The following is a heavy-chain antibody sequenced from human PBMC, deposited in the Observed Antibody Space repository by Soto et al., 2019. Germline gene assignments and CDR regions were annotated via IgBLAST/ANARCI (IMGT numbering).Heavy chain of an antibody. CDR2: ISAYNGNT. V-gene: IGHV1-18*04. CDR3: ARVGGYCSSTTCYRWFDP. CDR1: GYTFTTYD. Sequence: QFQLVQSGAEVKKPGASVKVSCKASGYTFTTYDISWVRQAPGQGLEWMGRISAYNGNTNYAQKLQGRVTWTTDTSTSTSCMDLRSLRSDATAVYYCARVGGYCSSTTCYRWFDPWGQGTLVTVSS. D-gene: IGHD2-2*01. J-gene: IGHJ5*02.